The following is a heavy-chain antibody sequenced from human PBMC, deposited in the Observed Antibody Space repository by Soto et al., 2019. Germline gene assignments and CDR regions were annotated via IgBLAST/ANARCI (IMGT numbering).Heavy chain of an antibody. CDR3: AFHNIYRFFDY. J-gene: IGHJ4*02. D-gene: IGHD3-16*01. CDR1: GLTSSTYA. V-gene: IGHV3-23*01. Sequence: EVQLLESGGDLVQPGGSLRLSCAASGLTSSTYAMSWVRQAPGKGLEWVSGISGSGGNTYYADSVKGRFTISRDNSKNTLYLQMNSLRAEDTAVYYCAFHNIYRFFDYWGQGTLVTVSS. CDR2: ISGSGGNT.